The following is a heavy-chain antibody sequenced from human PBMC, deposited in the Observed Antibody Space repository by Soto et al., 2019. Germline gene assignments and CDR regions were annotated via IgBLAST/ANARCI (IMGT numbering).Heavy chain of an antibody. J-gene: IGHJ5*02. Sequence: QVQLQESGPGLVEPSGTLSLTCGVSGGTIRSPDWRNWVRQPPGKGLEWIGEIFQSGSTNYTPSLESRVTISVDKSKNQFSLTLTSVTAADTAVYFCARGRGRYSSGWSWFDPWGQGILVTVSS. D-gene: IGHD6-19*01. V-gene: IGHV4-4*02. CDR3: ARGRGRYSSGWSWFDP. CDR1: GGTIRSPDW. CDR2: IFQSGST.